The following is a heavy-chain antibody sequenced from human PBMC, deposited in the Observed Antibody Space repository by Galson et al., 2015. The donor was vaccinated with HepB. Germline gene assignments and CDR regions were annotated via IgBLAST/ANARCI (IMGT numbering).Heavy chain of an antibody. Sequence: SLRLSCAASGFTFNTYAIHWVRQAPGKGLEWVAVISADRSNQYYGDSVKGRFSISRDNSKNTVYLQMTSLRPEDTALYYCSRDRTPDDGGWYRAEYFHLWGRGTLVTVSS. CDR1: GFTFNTYA. D-gene: IGHD6-19*01. CDR3: SRDRTPDDGGWYRAEYFHL. V-gene: IGHV3-30*04. J-gene: IGHJ1*01. CDR2: ISADRSNQ.